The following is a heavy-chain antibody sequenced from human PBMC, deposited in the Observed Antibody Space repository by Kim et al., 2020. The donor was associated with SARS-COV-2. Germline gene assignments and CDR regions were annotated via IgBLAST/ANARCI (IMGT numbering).Heavy chain of an antibody. CDR1: GDSINSGNHH. V-gene: IGHV4-30-4*01. CDR3: VRLHCYAWGFDL. D-gene: IGHD2-2*01. CDR2: VSASGAT. J-gene: IGHJ5*02. Sequence: SETLSLTCSVSGDSINSGNHHWTWIRRPPGQGLEWIGSVSASGATNYNPSLEGRITMSANTSTNSLSLSFGFATAADAALYSCVRLHCYAWGFDLWGWGT.